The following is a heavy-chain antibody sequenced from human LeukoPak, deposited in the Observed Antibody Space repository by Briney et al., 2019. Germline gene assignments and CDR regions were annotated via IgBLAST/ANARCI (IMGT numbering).Heavy chain of an antibody. CDR1: GFTFRSYE. CDR2: ISSSGSTI. D-gene: IGHD3-10*01. CDR3: ATHSNYYGSGVDY. V-gene: IGHV3-48*03. J-gene: IGHJ4*02. Sequence: GGSLRLSCAASGFTFRSYEMYWVRQAPGKGLEWLSYISSSGSTIYYADSVKGRFTISRDNSKNTLYLQMNSLRAEDTAVYYCATHSNYYGSGVDYWGQGTLVTVSS.